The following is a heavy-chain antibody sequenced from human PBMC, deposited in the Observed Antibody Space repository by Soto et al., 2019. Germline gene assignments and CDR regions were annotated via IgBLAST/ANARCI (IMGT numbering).Heavy chain of an antibody. CDR2: IYYSGST. CDR1: GGSISSYC. J-gene: IGHJ5*02. V-gene: IGHV4-59*01. D-gene: IGHD3-22*01. CDR3: ARGISSDYYDSSGKNWFDP. Sequence: SETLSLTCPVSGGSISSYCWIWIRQPPGKGLEWIGYIYYSGSTNYNPSLKSRVTISVDTSKNQFSLKLSSVTAADTAVYYCARGISSDYYDSSGKNWFDPWGQGTLVTVSS.